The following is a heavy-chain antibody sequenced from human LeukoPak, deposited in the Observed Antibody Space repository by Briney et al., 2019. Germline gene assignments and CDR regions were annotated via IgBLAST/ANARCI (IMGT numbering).Heavy chain of an antibody. V-gene: IGHV4-38-2*02. CDR1: GYSISSGYY. D-gene: IGHD2/OR15-2a*01. J-gene: IGHJ4*02. CDR2: IYHSGST. Sequence: SETLSLTCTVSGYSISSGYYWGWIRQPPEKGLEWIGSIYHSGSTYYNPSLKSRVTISVDTSKNQFSLKLSSVTAADTAVYYCARGEEYYYFDYWGQGTLVTVSS. CDR3: ARGEEYYYFDY.